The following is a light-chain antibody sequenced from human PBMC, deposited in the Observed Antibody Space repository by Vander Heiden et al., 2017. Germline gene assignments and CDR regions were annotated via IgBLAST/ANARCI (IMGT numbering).Light chain of an antibody. Sequence: PGPRATLSCRASQSVCFQYLAWYKQTPGQAPRLLIYGTATRASGIPDRFSGTGSETDFNLTISRLEPEDFAVYYCQQYRISPLTFGGGTKVEIK. CDR1: QSVCFQY. CDR2: GTA. CDR3: QQYRISPLT. J-gene: IGKJ4*01. V-gene: IGKV3-20*01.